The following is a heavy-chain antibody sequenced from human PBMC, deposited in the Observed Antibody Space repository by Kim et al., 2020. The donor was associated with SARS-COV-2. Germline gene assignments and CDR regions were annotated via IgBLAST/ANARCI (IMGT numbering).Heavy chain of an antibody. J-gene: IGHJ6*03. D-gene: IGHD2-15*01. V-gene: IGHV3-23*01. CDR3: AKRAVTFSGYYYYMDV. Sequence: GGSLRLSCAASGFSFSSYAMSWVRQAPGKGLEWVSGFGTSGGSTHYADFVKGRFTISRDISKNTLFLQMNSLRAEDTAVYYCAKRAVTFSGYYYYMDVWG. CDR1: GFSFSSYA. CDR2: FGTSGGST.